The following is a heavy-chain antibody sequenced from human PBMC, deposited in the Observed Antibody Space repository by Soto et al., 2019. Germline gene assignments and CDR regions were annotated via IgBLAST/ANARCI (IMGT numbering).Heavy chain of an antibody. V-gene: IGHV3-23*01. CDR3: AKAGFSDDYGDYRDHLFDY. J-gene: IGHJ4*02. Sequence: GGSLRLSCAASGFTFSSYAMSWVRQAPGKGLEWVSAISGSGGSTYYADSVKGRFTISRDNSKNTLYLQMNSLRAEDTAVYYCAKAGFSDDYGDYRDHLFDYWGQGTLVTVSS. CDR1: GFTFSSYA. D-gene: IGHD4-17*01. CDR2: ISGSGGST.